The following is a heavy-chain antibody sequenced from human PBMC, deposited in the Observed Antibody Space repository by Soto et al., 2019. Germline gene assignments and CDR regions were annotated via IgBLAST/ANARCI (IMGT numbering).Heavy chain of an antibody. J-gene: IGHJ4*02. CDR3: ARAGSPFDSDSSGYWGFDH. V-gene: IGHV3-53*01. CDR1: GFAVSNNY. Sequence: GGSLRLSCVASGFAVSNNYMNWVRQAPGKGLEWVSVVYSGGTTYYADSVKGRFTVSRDDSKNTLFLQMSSLRAEDTAVYYCARAGSPFDSDSSGYWGFDHWGQGTLVTVS. CDR2: VYSGGTT. D-gene: IGHD3-22*01.